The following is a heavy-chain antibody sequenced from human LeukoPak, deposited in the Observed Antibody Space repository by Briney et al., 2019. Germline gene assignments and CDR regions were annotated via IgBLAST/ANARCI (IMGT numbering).Heavy chain of an antibody. CDR2: INHSGST. D-gene: IGHD3-10*01. CDR3: ARARRITMVRWFDP. Sequence: SETPSLTCAVYGGSFSGYYWSWIRQPPGKGLEWIGEINHSGSTNYNPSLKSRVTISVDTSKNQFSLKLSSVTAADTAVYYCARARRITMVRWFDPWGQGTLVTVSS. J-gene: IGHJ5*02. V-gene: IGHV4-34*01. CDR1: GGSFSGYY.